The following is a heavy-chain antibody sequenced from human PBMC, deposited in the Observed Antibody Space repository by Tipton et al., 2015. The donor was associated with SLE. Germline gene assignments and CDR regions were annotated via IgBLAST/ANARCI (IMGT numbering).Heavy chain of an antibody. Sequence: QSGAEVKKPGASVKVSCKASGYTFTSYGISWVRQAPGQGLEWMGWISAYNGNTNYAQKLQGRVTMTTDTSTSTAYMELRSLRSDDTAVYYCARDELGIVVVPAAKRHFDYWGQGTLVTVSS. V-gene: IGHV1-18*01. CDR3: ARDELGIVVVPAAKRHFDY. CDR1: GYTFTSYG. D-gene: IGHD2-2*01. CDR2: ISAYNGNT. J-gene: IGHJ4*02.